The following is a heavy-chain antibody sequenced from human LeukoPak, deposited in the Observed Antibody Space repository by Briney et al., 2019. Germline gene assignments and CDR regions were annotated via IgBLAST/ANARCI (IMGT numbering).Heavy chain of an antibody. D-gene: IGHD6-6*01. CDR2: IKKDGSEK. J-gene: IGHJ4*02. CDR1: GFTFSSHW. V-gene: IGHV3-7*03. Sequence: PGGSLRLSCAASGFTFSSHWMSWVRQAPGKGLEWVANIKKDGSEKYYVDAVKGRFTISRDNAKTSLYLQMNSLRAEDSALYYCAKDAISSLAVRRFDLWGQGTLVTVSS. CDR3: AKDAISSLAVRRFDL.